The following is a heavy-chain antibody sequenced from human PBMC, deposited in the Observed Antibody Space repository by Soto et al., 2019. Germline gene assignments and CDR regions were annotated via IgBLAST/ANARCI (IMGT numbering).Heavy chain of an antibody. V-gene: IGHV4-31*03. J-gene: IGHJ3*02. CDR2: IYDSGST. CDR1: GGSFSSGSYS. Sequence: SETLSLTCTVSGGSFSSGSYSWSWIRQLPGRGLEWMGYIYDSGSTFYRPSLKSRVNILMDRSKNQFSLELNSMTAADTAVYYGTRGPTGRVSDIWGQGTVVTVSS. CDR3: TRGPTGRVSDI. D-gene: IGHD3-10*01.